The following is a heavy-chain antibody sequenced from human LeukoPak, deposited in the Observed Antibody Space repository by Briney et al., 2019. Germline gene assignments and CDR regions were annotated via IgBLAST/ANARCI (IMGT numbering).Heavy chain of an antibody. CDR3: ARDLVNYYDSLDDAFDI. J-gene: IGHJ3*02. D-gene: IGHD3-22*01. Sequence: SETLSLTCTVSGGAINDYYWSWIRQPPGKGLEWIAYIHYSGTTNYNPSLKSRVTISLDTSKNQFSLQLSSVTAADTAVYYCARDLVNYYDSLDDAFDIWGQGTMVTVSS. CDR2: IHYSGTT. CDR1: GGAINDYY. V-gene: IGHV4-59*12.